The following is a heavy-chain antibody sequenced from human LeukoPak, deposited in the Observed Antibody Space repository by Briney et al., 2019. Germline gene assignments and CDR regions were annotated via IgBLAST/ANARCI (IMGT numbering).Heavy chain of an antibody. V-gene: IGHV3-23*01. CDR2: ISGSGGST. CDR1: GFTFSSYG. D-gene: IGHD1-26*01. Sequence: PGASLRLSCSAAGFTFSSYGMSWVRQAPGKGLEWVSAISGSGGSTYYADSVKGRFTISRDNSKNKLYLQMNSLRAEDTAVYYCAKDPRYSGSSNFDYWGQGTLVTVSS. CDR3: AKDPRYSGSSNFDY. J-gene: IGHJ4*02.